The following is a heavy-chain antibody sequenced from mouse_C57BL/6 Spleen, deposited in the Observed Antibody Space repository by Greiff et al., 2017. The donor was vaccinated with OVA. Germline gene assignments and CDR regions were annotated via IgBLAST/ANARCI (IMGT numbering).Heavy chain of an antibody. CDR1: GYTFTSYW. V-gene: IGHV1-69*01. Sequence: QVQLQQSGAELVMPGASVKLSCKASGYTFTSYWMHWVKQRPGQGLEWIGEIDPSDSYTNYNQKFKGKSTLTVDKSSSTAYMQLSSLTSEDSAVYYCARSSTMVTKVDYWGQGTTLTVSS. D-gene: IGHD2-2*01. J-gene: IGHJ2*01. CDR3: ARSSTMVTKVDY. CDR2: IDPSDSYT.